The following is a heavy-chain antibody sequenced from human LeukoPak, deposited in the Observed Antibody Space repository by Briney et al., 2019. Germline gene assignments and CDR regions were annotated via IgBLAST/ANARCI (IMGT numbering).Heavy chain of an antibody. CDR3: ARRAVDNSYYYYMDV. CDR1: GGTFSSYA. Sequence: ASVKVSCEASGGTFSSYAISWVRQAPGQGLEWMGGIIPIFGTANYAQKFQGRVTITRNTSISTAYMEVSSLRYEDTAVYYCARRAVDNSYYYYMDVWGKGTTVTVSS. CDR2: IIPIFGTA. V-gene: IGHV1-69*05. J-gene: IGHJ6*03. D-gene: IGHD6-19*01.